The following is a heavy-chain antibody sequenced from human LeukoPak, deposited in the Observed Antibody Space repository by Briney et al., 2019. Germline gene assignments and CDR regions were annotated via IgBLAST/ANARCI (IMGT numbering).Heavy chain of an antibody. CDR3: ARDRLTVAGTTSFDY. D-gene: IGHD1-7*01. CDR1: GYTFTSYG. CDR2: ISAYNGNT. J-gene: IGHJ4*02. Sequence: SVKVSCKASGYTFTSYGISWVRQAPGQGLEWMGWISAYNGNTNYAQKLQGRVTMTTDTSTSTAYMELRSLRSDDTAVYYCARDRLTVAGTTSFDYWGQGTMVTVSS. V-gene: IGHV1-18*01.